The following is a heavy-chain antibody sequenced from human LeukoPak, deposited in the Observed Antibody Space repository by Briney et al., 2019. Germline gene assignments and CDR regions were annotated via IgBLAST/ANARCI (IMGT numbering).Heavy chain of an antibody. CDR1: GDSISSSSYY. D-gene: IGHD4-17*01. CDR2: IYYSGST. CDR3: ARGEDGDYYFQH. V-gene: IGHV4-39*01. J-gene: IGHJ1*01. Sequence: SETLSLTCTVSGDSISSSSYYWGWIRQPPGKGLEWIGSIYYSGSTSYNPSLKSRVTISVDTSKNQFSLKLSSVTAADTAVYYCARGEDGDYYFQHWGQGTLVTVSS.